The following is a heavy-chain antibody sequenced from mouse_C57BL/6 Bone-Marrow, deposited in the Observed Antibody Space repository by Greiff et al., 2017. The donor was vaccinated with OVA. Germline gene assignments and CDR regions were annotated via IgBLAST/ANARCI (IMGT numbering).Heavy chain of an antibody. V-gene: IGHV14-2*01. J-gene: IGHJ3*01. D-gene: IGHD6-1*01. CDR2: IDPEDGDT. CDR3: ARSLLLAWFAY. Sequence: EVKLQESGAELVKPGASVKLSCTASGFNIKDYYMHWVKQRTEQGLEWIGRIDPEDGDTKYAPKFQGKATITADTSSNTAYLQLSSLTSEDTAVYYCARSLLLAWFAYWGQGTLVTVSA. CDR1: GFNIKDYY.